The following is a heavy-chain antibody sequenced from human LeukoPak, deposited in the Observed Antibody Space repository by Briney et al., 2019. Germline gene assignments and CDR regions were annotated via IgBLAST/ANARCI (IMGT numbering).Heavy chain of an antibody. CDR2: INHSGST. CDR1: GGSFSGYY. V-gene: IGHV4-34*01. J-gene: IGHJ6*02. Sequence: PSETLSLTCAVYGGSFSGYYWSWIRQTPGKGLEWIGEINHSGSTNYNPSLKSRVTISVDTSKNQFSLKLSSVTAADTAVYYCARGGTMVRGIWVYYYYGMDVWGQGTTVTVSS. CDR3: ARGGTMVRGIWVYYYYGMDV. D-gene: IGHD3-10*01.